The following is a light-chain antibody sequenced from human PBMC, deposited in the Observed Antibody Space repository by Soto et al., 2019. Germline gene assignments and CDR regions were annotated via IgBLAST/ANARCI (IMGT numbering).Light chain of an antibody. Sequence: DIVMTQSPLSLPVTPGEPASISCRSSQSLLHSNGYNYLDWYLQKPGQSPQLLNYLGSNRASGVPDRFSGRGSGTDFTLKISRVEAEDVGVYYCMQALQTPRTFGQGTKVEIK. CDR3: MQALQTPRT. V-gene: IGKV2-28*01. CDR1: QSLLHSNGYNY. J-gene: IGKJ1*01. CDR2: LGS.